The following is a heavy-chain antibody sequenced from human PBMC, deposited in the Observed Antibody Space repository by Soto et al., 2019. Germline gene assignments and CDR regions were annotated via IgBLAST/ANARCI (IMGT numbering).Heavy chain of an antibody. D-gene: IGHD2-2*01. CDR2: ISARGGST. CDR3: ARDPPNDKTQLDYGMDV. CDR1: GFTFSSYT. Sequence: LRLSCAASGFTFSSYTMNWVHQAPGKGLEWVSLISARGGSTYYADSVKGRFTISRDNSKNTLYLQMNSLRAEDTGVYYCARDPPNDKTQLDYGMDVWGQGTAVTVSS. V-gene: IGHV3-23*01. J-gene: IGHJ6*02.